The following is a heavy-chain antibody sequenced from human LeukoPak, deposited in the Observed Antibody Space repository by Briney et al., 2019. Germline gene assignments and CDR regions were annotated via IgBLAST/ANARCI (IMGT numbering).Heavy chain of an antibody. V-gene: IGHV4-59*11. CDR1: GGSISSHY. CDR2: IYYSGST. D-gene: IGHD6-19*01. J-gene: IGHJ5*02. Sequence: SETLSLTCTVSGGSISSHYWSWIRQPPGKGLEWIGYIYYSGSTNYNPSLKSRVTISVDTSKNQFSLKLSSVTAADTAVYYCARVEGSSGWYSWFDPWGQGTLVTVSS. CDR3: ARVEGSSGWYSWFDP.